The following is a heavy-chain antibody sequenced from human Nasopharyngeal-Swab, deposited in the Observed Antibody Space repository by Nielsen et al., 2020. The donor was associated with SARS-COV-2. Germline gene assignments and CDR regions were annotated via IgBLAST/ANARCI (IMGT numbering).Heavy chain of an antibody. CDR2: IKSVGSDI. CDR1: GFTFSSYT. CDR3: ARGASTLSNWYFDL. D-gene: IGHD2-2*01. J-gene: IGHJ2*01. V-gene: IGHV3-74*01. Sequence: GGSLRLSCAASGFTFSSYTMHWVRQAPGKGLVWVSRIKSVGSDINYADSVKGRFTIPRDNAKNTLYLQMHSLRAEDTAVYYFARGASTLSNWYFDLWGRGTLVRVSS.